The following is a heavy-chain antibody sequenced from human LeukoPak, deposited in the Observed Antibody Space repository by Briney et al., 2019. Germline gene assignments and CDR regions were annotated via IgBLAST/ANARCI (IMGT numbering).Heavy chain of an antibody. CDR2: IYYSGST. V-gene: IGHV4-59*01. CDR1: GGSLSSYY. J-gene: IGHJ3*02. CDR3: ARVENWVYAFDI. D-gene: IGHD7-27*01. Sequence: SETLSLTCTVSGGSLSSYYWSWIRQPPGKGLEWIRYIYYSGSTNYNPSLKSRVTISVDTSKNQFSLKLSSVTAADTAVYYCARVENWVYAFDIWGQGTMVTVSS.